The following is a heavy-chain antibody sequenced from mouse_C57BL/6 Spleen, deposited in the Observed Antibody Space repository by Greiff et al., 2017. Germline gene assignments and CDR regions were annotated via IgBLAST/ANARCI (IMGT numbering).Heavy chain of an antibody. CDR3: ARAGGSSPYYYAMDY. Sequence: VQLVESGAELAKPGASVKLSCKASGYTFTSYWMHWVKQRPGQGLEWIGYINPSSGYTKYNQKFKDKATLTAAKSSSTAYMQLNSLTYEDSAVYYCARAGGSSPYYYAMDYWGQGTSVTVSS. J-gene: IGHJ4*01. CDR1: GYTFTSYW. CDR2: INPSSGYT. V-gene: IGHV1-7*01. D-gene: IGHD1-1*01.